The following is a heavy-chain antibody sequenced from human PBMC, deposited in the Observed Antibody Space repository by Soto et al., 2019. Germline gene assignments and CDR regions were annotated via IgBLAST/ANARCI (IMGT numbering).Heavy chain of an antibody. CDR3: ANEVDVAFSSLQYGMDV. V-gene: IGHV3-30*14. D-gene: IGHD5-12*01. J-gene: IGHJ6*02. CDR1: GFTFNNFA. Sequence: GGSLRLSCAASGFTFNNFAMHWVRQAPGKGLEWVAFISYDGTYKYYADSVRGRFTVYRDNSKSTLFLQMNSLKFEDTSVYVCANEVDVAFSSLQYGMDVWGQGTAVTVSS. CDR2: ISYDGTYK.